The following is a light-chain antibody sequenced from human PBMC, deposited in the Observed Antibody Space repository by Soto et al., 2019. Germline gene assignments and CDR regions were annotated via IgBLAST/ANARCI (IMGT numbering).Light chain of an antibody. CDR3: QEYIPYPSP. CDR2: KAS. V-gene: IGKV1-5*03. J-gene: IGKJ4*01. CDR1: QSISTW. Sequence: DIQMTQSPSTLSASVGDRVTITCRASQSISTWLAWYQQKPGKAPKLLIYKASSLEGGDHSSSGGGGFGTLFIFPFGTCPPIDLSTYYGQEYIPYPSPFGGGTKLNIK.